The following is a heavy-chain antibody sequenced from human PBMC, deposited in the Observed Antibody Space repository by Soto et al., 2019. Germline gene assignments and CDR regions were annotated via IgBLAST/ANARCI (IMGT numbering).Heavy chain of an antibody. CDR2: INAGNGNT. D-gene: IGHD3-3*01. CDR3: ARDRITIFRVVISAFDI. J-gene: IGHJ3*02. V-gene: IGHV1-3*01. CDR1: GYTFTSYA. Sequence: GASVKVSCKASGYTFTSYAMHWVRQAPGQRLEWMGWINAGNGNTKYSQKFQGRVTVTRDTSASTAYMELSSLRSEDTAVYYCARDRITIFRVVISAFDIWGQGTMVTVSS.